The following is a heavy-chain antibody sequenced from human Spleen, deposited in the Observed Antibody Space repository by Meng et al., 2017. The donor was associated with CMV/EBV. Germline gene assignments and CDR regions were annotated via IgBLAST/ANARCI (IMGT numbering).Heavy chain of an antibody. V-gene: IGHV4-4*07. CDR1: GGSISSYY. D-gene: IGHD2-21*01. CDR2: IYTSGST. Sequence: QAQSTEVGRALAKTSDSLSLACTVSGGSISSYYWSWIRQTAGKGLEWIGRIYTSGSTNYNPSLKSLVTVSVDTSNNQFSLKLSSVTAADTAGYYCAVGPLFHDYWGQGTLVTVSS. J-gene: IGHJ4*02. CDR3: AVGPLFHDY.